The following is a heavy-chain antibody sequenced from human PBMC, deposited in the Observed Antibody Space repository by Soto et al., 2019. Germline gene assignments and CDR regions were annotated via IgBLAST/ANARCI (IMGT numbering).Heavy chain of an antibody. D-gene: IGHD2-2*01. J-gene: IGHJ4*02. V-gene: IGHV3-23*01. CDR2: ISGSGGST. CDR1: GFTFSSYE. CDR3: ATGRYCSSAACLAAE. Sequence: GGSLRLSCAASGFTFSSYEMNWVRQAPGKGLEWVSAISGSGGSTNYRDSVRGRFTISRDNSKNTVFLQMNSLRAEDTALYYCATGRYCSSAACLAAEWGQGTRVTVSS.